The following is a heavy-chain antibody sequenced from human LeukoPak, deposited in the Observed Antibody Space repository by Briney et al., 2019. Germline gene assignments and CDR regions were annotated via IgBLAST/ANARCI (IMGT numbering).Heavy chain of an antibody. CDR2: IYYSGST. J-gene: IGHJ3*02. CDR3: ASMVVTAIGSDAFDI. Sequence: SETLSLTCTVSGGPISSYYWSWIRQPPGKGLEWIGYIYYSGSTNYNPSLKSRVTISVDTSKNQFSLKLSSVTAADTAVYYCASMVVTAIGSDAFDIWGQGTMVTVSS. CDR1: GGPISSYY. V-gene: IGHV4-59*08. D-gene: IGHD2-21*02.